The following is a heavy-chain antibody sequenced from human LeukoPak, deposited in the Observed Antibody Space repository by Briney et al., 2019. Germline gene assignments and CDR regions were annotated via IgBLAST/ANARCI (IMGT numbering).Heavy chain of an antibody. Sequence: SETLSLTCTVSGGSISSSSYYWGWIRQPPGKGLEWIGSAYYSGSTYYNPSLKSRVTISVDTSNNQFSLKLSSVTAADTAVYYCAKTDFLDYYYYMDVWGKGTTVTVSS. D-gene: IGHD3-3*01. J-gene: IGHJ6*03. CDR3: AKTDFLDYYYYMDV. CDR2: AYYSGST. V-gene: IGHV4-39*07. CDR1: GGSISSSSYY.